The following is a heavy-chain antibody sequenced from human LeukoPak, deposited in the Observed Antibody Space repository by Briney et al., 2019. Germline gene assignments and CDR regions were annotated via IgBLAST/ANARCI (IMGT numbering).Heavy chain of an antibody. J-gene: IGHJ3*02. CDR3: ARHSAHASTNDAFDI. CDR1: GASIRSYY. CDR2: MYYSGST. Sequence: SETLSLTCNVSGASIRSYYWSWIRQPPGKGLEWIGYMYYSGSTNYNPSLKSRVTISGDTSKNQFSLKLSSVTAADTAVYYCARHSAHASTNDAFDIWGQGTMVTVSS. D-gene: IGHD2-2*01. V-gene: IGHV4-59*01.